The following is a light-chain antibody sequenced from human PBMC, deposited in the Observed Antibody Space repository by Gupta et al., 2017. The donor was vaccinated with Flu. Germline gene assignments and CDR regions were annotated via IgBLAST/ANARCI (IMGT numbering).Light chain of an antibody. J-gene: IGLJ3*02. Sequence: GTVTLTCGSNTGPVTSRHYPYWLQQRPGQAPRTLMYDTTIKQSWTPARFSGSLLGGKAALTLSGAQPEEEADDYCLLFYSESWVFGGGTKLTVL. CDR2: DTT. CDR3: LLFYSESWV. CDR1: TGPVTSRHY. V-gene: IGLV7-46*01.